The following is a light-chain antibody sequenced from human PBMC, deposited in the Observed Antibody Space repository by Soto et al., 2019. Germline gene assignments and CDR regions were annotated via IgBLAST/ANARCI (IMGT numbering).Light chain of an antibody. CDR3: QQYGSPRT. CDR1: QSVSSSY. Sequence: EIVLTQSPGTLSLSPGERATVSCRASQSVSSSYLAWYQQXPGQAPRLLIYGASSTATGTPDRFSGSGSGTDFTLTISTLEPEDFAEYYCQQYGSPRTFGQGTKVDIK. V-gene: IGKV3-20*01. J-gene: IGKJ1*01. CDR2: GAS.